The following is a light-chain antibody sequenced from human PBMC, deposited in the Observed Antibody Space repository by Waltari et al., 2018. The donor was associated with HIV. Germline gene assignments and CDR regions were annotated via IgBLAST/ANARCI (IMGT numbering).Light chain of an antibody. J-gene: IGKJ2*01. CDR1: QSIFKW. CDR2: KAS. Sequence: DIQMTQSPSTLSASVGDRITITCRAGQSIFKWLAWYQQKPGKAPKLLIYKASSLESGVPSRFSGRGSGTEFTLTISSLQPDDFATYYCQQYKSYFRTFGQGTKLEVK. CDR3: QQYKSYFRT. V-gene: IGKV1-5*03.